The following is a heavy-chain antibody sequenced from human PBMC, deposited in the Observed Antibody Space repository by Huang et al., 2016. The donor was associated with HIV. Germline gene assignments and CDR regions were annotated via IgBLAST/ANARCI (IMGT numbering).Heavy chain of an antibody. CDR2: FYYSGGT. Sequence: QVQLQESGPGLVKPSETLSLTCTVSGGSVSSGSYYWSWIRQPPGKGLEWIGYFYYSGGTNYTPPLKSRVTISVDTSKNQVSLKLSSVTAADTAVYYCARGSYLGSFDYWGQGTLVTVSS. V-gene: IGHV4-61*01. CDR3: ARGSYLGSFDY. J-gene: IGHJ4*02. D-gene: IGHD1-26*01. CDR1: GGSVSSGSYY.